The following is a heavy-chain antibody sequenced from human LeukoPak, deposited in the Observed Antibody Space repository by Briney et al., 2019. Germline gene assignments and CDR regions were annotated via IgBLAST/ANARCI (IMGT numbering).Heavy chain of an antibody. V-gene: IGHV1-2*02. Sequence: ASVKVSCKASGYTFTGYYMHWVRQAPGQGLEWMGWIDPNSGGTNYAQKFQGRVTFTRGTSISTAYMELSRLRSDDTAVYYCARSMVSGLYYMDVWGKGTTVTVSS. D-gene: IGHD5-18*01. CDR2: IDPNSGGT. CDR3: ARSMVSGLYYMDV. J-gene: IGHJ6*03. CDR1: GYTFTGYY.